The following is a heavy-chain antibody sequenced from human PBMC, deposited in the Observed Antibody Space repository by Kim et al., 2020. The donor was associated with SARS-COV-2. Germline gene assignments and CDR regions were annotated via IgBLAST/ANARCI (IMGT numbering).Heavy chain of an antibody. CDR2: IGSSTSYI. Sequence: GGSLRLSCAASGITLSSYSMNWVRQAPGKGLELVSSIGSSTSYIYYADSVKGRFTISRDNARNSVYLQMNSLSAEDTAMYHCARDGSNSYGEYWGRGTLV. V-gene: IGHV3-21*06. J-gene: IGHJ4*02. CDR1: GITLSSYS. D-gene: IGHD6-6*01. CDR3: ARDGSNSYGEY.